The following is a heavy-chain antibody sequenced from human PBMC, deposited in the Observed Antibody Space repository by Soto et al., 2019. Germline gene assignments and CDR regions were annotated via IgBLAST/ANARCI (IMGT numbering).Heavy chain of an antibody. CDR1: GFTFSGSA. J-gene: IGHJ5*02. CDR2: IRSKANSYAT. V-gene: IGHV3-73*02. CDR3: TRPKGSTIAAAGNWFDP. Sequence: EVQLVESGGGLVQPGGSLKLSCAAYGFTFSGSAMHWVRQASGKGLEWVGRIRSKANSYATAYAASVKGRFTISRDDSKNTAYLQMNSLKTEDTAVYYCTRPKGSTIAAAGNWFDPWGQGTLVTVSS. D-gene: IGHD6-13*01.